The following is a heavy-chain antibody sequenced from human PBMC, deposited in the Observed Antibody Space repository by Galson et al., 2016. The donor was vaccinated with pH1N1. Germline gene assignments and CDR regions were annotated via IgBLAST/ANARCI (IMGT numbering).Heavy chain of an antibody. D-gene: IGHD5-18*01. CDR3: AKVRGYSYGPFEY. CDR2: ISWNSGSI. Sequence: SLRLSCAASGFIFSGYSMNWVRQAPGKGLEWVSGISWNSGSIGYADSVKGRFTISRDNAKNSLYLQMNSLRAEDTALYYCAKVRGYSYGPFEYWGQGTLVTVSS. V-gene: IGHV3-9*01. CDR1: GFIFSGYS. J-gene: IGHJ4*02.